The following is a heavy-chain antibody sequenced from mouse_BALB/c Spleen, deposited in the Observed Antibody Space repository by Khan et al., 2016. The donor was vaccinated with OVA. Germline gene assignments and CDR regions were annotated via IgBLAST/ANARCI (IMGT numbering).Heavy chain of an antibody. CDR1: GYIFTSYW. J-gene: IGHJ2*01. D-gene: IGHD2-1*01. V-gene: IGHV1-76*01. Sequence: QVQLKESGAELVRPGASVKLSCKTSGYIFTSYWIHWVKQRSGQGLEWIARIYPGTGNTYYNEKFKGKAIVTADKSSSTVYMQLSSLKSDDSAGYFCARYYGNYLDYWGQGTTLTVSS. CDR3: ARYYGNYLDY. CDR2: IYPGTGNT.